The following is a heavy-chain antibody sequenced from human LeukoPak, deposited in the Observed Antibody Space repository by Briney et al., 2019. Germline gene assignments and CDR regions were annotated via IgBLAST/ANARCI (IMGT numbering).Heavy chain of an antibody. CDR1: GGSISSGDYY. D-gene: IGHD2-21*01. CDR3: ARDHFGGWVDY. V-gene: IGHV4-30-4*08. CDR2: IYYSGST. J-gene: IGHJ4*02. Sequence: SETLSLTCTVSGGSISSGDYYWSWIRQPPGKGLEWIGYIYYSGSTYYNPSLKSRVTISVDRSKNQFSLKLSSVTAADTAVYYCARDHFGGWVDYWGQGTLVTVSS.